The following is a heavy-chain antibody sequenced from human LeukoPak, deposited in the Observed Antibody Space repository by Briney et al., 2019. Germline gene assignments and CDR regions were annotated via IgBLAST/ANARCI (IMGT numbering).Heavy chain of an antibody. J-gene: IGHJ1*01. CDR2: IFTSGAT. D-gene: IGHD4-23*01. Sequence: SESLSLTCTVSGGSVSTFYWSWIRQPAGKGLEWIGRIFTSGATNYNPSLKSRVTMSVDTSKNQLSLKLSSVTAADTAVYFCARGETLDETPPGWVYFSHWGPGTLVTVSS. CDR3: ARGETLDETPPGWVYFSH. CDR1: GGSVSTFY. V-gene: IGHV4-4*07.